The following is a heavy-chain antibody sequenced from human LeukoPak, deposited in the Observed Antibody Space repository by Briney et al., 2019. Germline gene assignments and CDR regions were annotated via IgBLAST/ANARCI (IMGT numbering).Heavy chain of an antibody. V-gene: IGHV1-69*13. CDR1: GYTFTSYD. CDR3: ARDPCSSTSCYSVELDY. J-gene: IGHJ4*02. CDR2: IIPIFGTA. D-gene: IGHD2-2*02. Sequence: SVKVSCKASGYTFTSYDINWVRQATGQGLEWMGGIIPIFGTANYAQKFQGRVTITADESTSTAYMELSSLRSEDTAVYYCARDPCSSTSCYSVELDYWGQGTLVTVSS.